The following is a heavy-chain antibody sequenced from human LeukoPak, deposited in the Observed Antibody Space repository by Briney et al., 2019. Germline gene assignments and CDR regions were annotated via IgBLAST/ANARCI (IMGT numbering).Heavy chain of an antibody. J-gene: IGHJ4*02. CDR3: ARVKRRGSGELFIDY. CDR2: ISSSGSTI. D-gene: IGHD3-10*01. CDR1: GFTFSDYY. V-gene: IGHV3-11*01. Sequence: GGSLRLSCAASGFTFSDYYMSWIRQAPGKGLEWVSYISSSGSTIYYADSVKGRFTISRDNAKNSLYLQMNSLRAEDTAVYYCARVKRRGSGELFIDYWGQGTLVIVSS.